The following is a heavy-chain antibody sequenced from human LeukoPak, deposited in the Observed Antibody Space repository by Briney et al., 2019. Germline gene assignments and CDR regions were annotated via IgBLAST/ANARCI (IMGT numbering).Heavy chain of an antibody. V-gene: IGHV3-21*01. Sequence: GGSLRLSCVASEFTFSRYAMNWVRQAPGKGLEWVSSISPTSDFIYYEASVKGRFTISRDNAKNSLYLQMNSLRPEDTAVYYCARDLGLFSSGWFRFDYWGQGTLVTVSS. CDR3: ARDLGLFSSGWFRFDY. CDR1: EFTFSRYA. CDR2: ISPTSDFI. J-gene: IGHJ4*02. D-gene: IGHD6-19*01.